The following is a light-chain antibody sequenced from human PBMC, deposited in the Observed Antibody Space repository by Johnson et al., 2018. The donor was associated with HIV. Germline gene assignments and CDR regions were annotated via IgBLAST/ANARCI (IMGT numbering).Light chain of an antibody. Sequence: QSVLTQPPSVSAAPGQKVTISCSGSSSNIGNNYVSWYQQPPGTAPKLLIYDNNKRTSGITDRFSGSKSGTSANRGNRGLQDGDEADYYCGKWDSSLSAYVFGTGTKVTVL. CDR3: GKWDSSLSAYV. J-gene: IGLJ1*01. CDR1: SSNIGNNY. V-gene: IGLV1-51*01. CDR2: DNN.